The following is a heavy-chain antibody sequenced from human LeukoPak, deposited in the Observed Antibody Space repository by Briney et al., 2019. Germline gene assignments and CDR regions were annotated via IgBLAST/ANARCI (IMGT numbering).Heavy chain of an antibody. Sequence: GGSLRLSCAASGFTFSSYSMNWVRQAPGKGLEWVSSISSSSSYIYYADSVKGRFTTSRDNAKNSLYLQMNSLRAEDTAVCYCARDIDSSGWCVGYWGQGTLVTVSS. CDR1: GFTFSSYS. V-gene: IGHV3-21*01. CDR2: ISSSSSYI. CDR3: ARDIDSSGWCVGY. J-gene: IGHJ4*02. D-gene: IGHD6-19*01.